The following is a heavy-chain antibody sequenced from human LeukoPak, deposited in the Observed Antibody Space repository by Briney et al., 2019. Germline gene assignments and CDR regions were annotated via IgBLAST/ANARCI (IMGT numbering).Heavy chain of an antibody. CDR2: IYPGDSDT. CDR1: GYSFTGYW. D-gene: IGHD3-10*01. J-gene: IGHJ4*02. Sequence: GESLKISCKGSGYSFTGYWIGCVRQMPGKGLEWMGIIYPGDSDTRYSPSFQGQVTISADKSISTAYLQWSSLKASDTAMYYCARRSPIYGSGSYMDYWGQGTLVTVSS. V-gene: IGHV5-51*01. CDR3: ARRSPIYGSGSYMDY.